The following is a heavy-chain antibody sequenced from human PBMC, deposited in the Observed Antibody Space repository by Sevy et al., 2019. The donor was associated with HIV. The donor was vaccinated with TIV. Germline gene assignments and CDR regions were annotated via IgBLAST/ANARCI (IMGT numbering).Heavy chain of an antibody. J-gene: IGHJ3*02. CDR1: GFVFSSYA. CDR2: IAYDGSNK. D-gene: IGHD3-22*01. CDR3: ARPRCVKWLSSAAFDI. Sequence: GGSLRLSCTASGFVFSSYAMHWVRQAPGKGLEWVAFIAYDGSNKNYADSVKGRFTLSRDNSKNTLYLQMNSLGAEDTAVYYSARPRCVKWLSSAAFDIWGQGTMVTVSS. V-gene: IGHV3-30*04.